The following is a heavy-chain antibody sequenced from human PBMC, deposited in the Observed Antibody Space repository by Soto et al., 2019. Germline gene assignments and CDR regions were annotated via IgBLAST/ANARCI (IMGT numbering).Heavy chain of an antibody. Sequence: QIQLVQSGAEVKKAGASVKVSCKASGYTFTNYGISWVRQALGQGLEWMGWISAYNDNTNYAQKFQGRVTLTTDTSTRTAYMELRSLTSDDTAVYYGAREGYYYGSGSYSPPRYYGMDVWGQGTTVTVFS. J-gene: IGHJ6*02. CDR1: GYTFTNYG. CDR2: ISAYNDNT. CDR3: AREGYYYGSGSYSPPRYYGMDV. V-gene: IGHV1-18*01. D-gene: IGHD3-10*01.